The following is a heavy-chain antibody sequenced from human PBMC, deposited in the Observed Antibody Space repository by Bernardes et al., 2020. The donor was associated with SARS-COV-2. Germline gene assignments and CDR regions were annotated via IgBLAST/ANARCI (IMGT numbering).Heavy chain of an antibody. Sequence: GGSLSLSCAASGFTFSSYGMHWVRQAPGKGLEWVAVIWYDGSNKYYADSVKGRFTISRDNSKNTLYLQMNSLRAEDTAVYYCAREGEIAVAGTAIDYWGQGTLVTVSS. D-gene: IGHD6-19*01. CDR1: GFTFSSYG. CDR3: AREGEIAVAGTAIDY. V-gene: IGHV3-33*01. CDR2: IWYDGSNK. J-gene: IGHJ4*02.